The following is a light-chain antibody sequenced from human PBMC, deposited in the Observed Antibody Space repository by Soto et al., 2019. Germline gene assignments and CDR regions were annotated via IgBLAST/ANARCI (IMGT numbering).Light chain of an antibody. Sequence: QSVLTQPPSASGSPGQSVTISCTGSSSDVGGYNFVSWYQQHPGQAPKVMIYEVTKRPSGVPDRFSGSKSGNTASLTVSGLQAEDEADYYCSSYAGGNEVIFGGGTKLTVL. CDR1: SSDVGGYNF. J-gene: IGLJ2*01. V-gene: IGLV2-8*01. CDR2: EVT. CDR3: SSYAGGNEVI.